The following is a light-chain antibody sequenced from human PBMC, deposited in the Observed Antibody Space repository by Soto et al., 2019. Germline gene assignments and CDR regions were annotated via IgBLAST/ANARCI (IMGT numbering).Light chain of an antibody. J-gene: IGKJ1*01. CDR3: QQYYSYPQT. CDR2: AAS. Sequence: IRMTRAPSSLYASTEDKVNITFLSSQGISSYLAWYQQKPGKAPKLLIYAASTLQSGVPSRFSGSGSGTDFTLTISCLQSEDFATYYCQQYYSYPQTCGQGTKGEI. CDR1: QGISSY. V-gene: IGKV1-8*01.